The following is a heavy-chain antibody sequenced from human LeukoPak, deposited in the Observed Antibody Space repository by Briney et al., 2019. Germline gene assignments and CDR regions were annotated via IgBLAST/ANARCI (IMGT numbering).Heavy chain of an antibody. J-gene: IGHJ4*02. V-gene: IGHV3-11*05. CDR1: GFTFSNYY. CDR3: ARDLGGDGYKQGGLDY. Sequence: GGSLRLSCAASGFTFSNYYMSWIRQPPGKGLEWVSYISSSGSYAYYADSVKGRFAISRDNAKNSLFLQMNSLRVDDTAVYYCARDLGGDGYKQGGLDYWGQGILVTVSS. CDR2: ISSSGSYA. D-gene: IGHD5-24*01.